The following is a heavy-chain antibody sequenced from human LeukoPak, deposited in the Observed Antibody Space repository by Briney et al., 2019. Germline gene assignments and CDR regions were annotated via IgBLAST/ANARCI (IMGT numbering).Heavy chain of an antibody. CDR3: ARKDYYDSLDY. J-gene: IGHJ4*02. V-gene: IGHV1-18*01. CDR1: GYSFTSYG. CDR2: ISAYNGNT. Sequence: GESLKISCKGSGYSFTSYGISWVRQAPGQGLEWMGWISAYNGNTNYAQKLQGRVTMTTDTSTSTAYMELRSLRSDDTAVYYCARKDYYDSLDYWGQGTLVTVSS. D-gene: IGHD3-22*01.